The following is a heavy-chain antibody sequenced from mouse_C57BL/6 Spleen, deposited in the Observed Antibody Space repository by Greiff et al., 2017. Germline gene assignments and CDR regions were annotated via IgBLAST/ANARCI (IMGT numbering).Heavy chain of an antibody. CDR1: GFTFSDYY. CDR2: INYDGSST. D-gene: IGHD2-5*01. CDR3: ARGGYSNLAWFAY. Sequence: EVQLVESEGGLVQPGSSMKLSCTASGFTFSDYYMAWVRQVPEKGLEWVANINYDGSSTYYLDSLKSRFIISRDNAKNILYLQMSSLKSEDTATYYCARGGYSNLAWFAYWGQGTLVTVSA. J-gene: IGHJ3*01. V-gene: IGHV5-16*01.